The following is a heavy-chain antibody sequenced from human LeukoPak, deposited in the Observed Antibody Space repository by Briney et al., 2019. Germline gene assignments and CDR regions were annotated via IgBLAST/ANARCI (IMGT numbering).Heavy chain of an antibody. J-gene: IGHJ4*02. CDR3: ATKTAFDY. V-gene: IGHV3-9*01. Sequence: GGSLRLSCAASGFTFDDYAMHWVRQAPGKGLEWVSGISWNSGSIGYADSVKGRFTISRDNSKNTLYLQMSSLRAEDTAVYFCATKTAFDYWGQGTLVTVSS. CDR1: GFTFDDYA. D-gene: IGHD5-18*01. CDR2: ISWNSGSI.